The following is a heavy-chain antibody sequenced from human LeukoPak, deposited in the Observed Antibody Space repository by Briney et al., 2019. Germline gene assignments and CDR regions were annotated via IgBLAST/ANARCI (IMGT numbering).Heavy chain of an antibody. V-gene: IGHV1-69*05. CDR3: ARDPGPYSGSLY. CDR2: IIPIFGTA. CDR1: GGTFSSYA. Sequence: ASVKVSCKASGGTFSSYAISWVRQAPGQGLEWMGRIIPIFGTANYAQKFQGRVTITTDESTSTAYMELSSLRSEYTAEYYCARDPGPYSGSLYWGQGTLVTVSS. D-gene: IGHD1-26*01. J-gene: IGHJ4*02.